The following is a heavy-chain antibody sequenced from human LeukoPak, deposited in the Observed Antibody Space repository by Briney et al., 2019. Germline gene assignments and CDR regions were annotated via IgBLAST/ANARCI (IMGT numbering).Heavy chain of an antibody. J-gene: IGHJ4*02. D-gene: IGHD3-16*01. V-gene: IGHV1-2*02. CDR1: RYTFTDYY. CDR3: ASGASAFDY. Sequence: ASVKVSCKASRYTFTDYYMHWVRQAPGQGLEWMGWINPNSGGTNYAQKFQGRVTMTRDASIRTAYMELSNLRSDDTAMYYCASGASAFDYWGQGTLVTVSS. CDR2: INPNSGGT.